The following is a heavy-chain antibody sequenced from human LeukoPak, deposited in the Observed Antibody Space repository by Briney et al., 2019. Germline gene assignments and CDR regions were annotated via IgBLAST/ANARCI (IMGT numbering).Heavy chain of an antibody. J-gene: IGHJ5*02. Sequence: GASVKVSCKASGGTFSSYAISWVRQAPGQGLEWMGRIIPILGIANYAQKFQGRVTITADKSTSTAYMELSSLRSEDTAVYYCARDSSGYYYYRWFDPWGQGTLVTVSS. CDR2: IIPILGIA. CDR3: ARDSSGYYYYRWFDP. D-gene: IGHD3-22*01. CDR1: GGTFSSYA. V-gene: IGHV1-69*04.